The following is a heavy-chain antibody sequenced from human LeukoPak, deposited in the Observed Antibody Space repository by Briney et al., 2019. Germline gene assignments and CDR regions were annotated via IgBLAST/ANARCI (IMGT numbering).Heavy chain of an antibody. CDR2: ISSSSSYI. Sequence: GGSLRLSCAASGFTFSSYSMNWVRQAPGKGLEWVSSISSSSSYIYYADSVKGRFTTSRDNAKNSLYLQMNSLRAEDTAVYYCARELLNYYGSGGDYWGQGTLVTVSS. CDR3: ARELLNYYGSGGDY. D-gene: IGHD3-10*01. V-gene: IGHV3-21*01. CDR1: GFTFSSYS. J-gene: IGHJ4*02.